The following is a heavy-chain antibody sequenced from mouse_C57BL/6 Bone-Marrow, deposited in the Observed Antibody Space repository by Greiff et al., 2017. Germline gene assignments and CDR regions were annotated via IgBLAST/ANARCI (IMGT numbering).Heavy chain of an antibody. CDR2: IYWDDDK. J-gene: IGHJ4*01. D-gene: IGHD3-1*01. CDR1: GFSLSTSGMG. V-gene: IGHV8-12*01. CDR3: ARRQLGAIDY. Sequence: VKLVESGPGILQSSQTLSLTCSFSGFSLSTSGMGVSWIRQPSGKGLEWLVHIYWDDDKCYNPFLKSRPPISKGTSRNQVFLKISSVDTADAATYYCARRQLGAIDYWGQGTSVTVSS.